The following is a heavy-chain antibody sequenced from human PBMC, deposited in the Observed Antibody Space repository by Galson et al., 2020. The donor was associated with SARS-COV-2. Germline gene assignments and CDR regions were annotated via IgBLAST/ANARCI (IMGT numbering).Heavy chain of an antibody. CDR1: EFTFSNYW. J-gene: IGHJ4*02. Sequence: GGSLSLSCEASEFTFSNYWIHSVPHAPGHALVWLSPLYTDGSRPAYADSVKGRFTISRDNSRNTLFLEMNSLEVEDTAVYYCARGEVVAYAIDYWGQGTLVTVSS. CDR2: LYTDGSRP. V-gene: IGHV3-74*01. D-gene: IGHD2-8*02. CDR3: ARGEVVAYAIDY.